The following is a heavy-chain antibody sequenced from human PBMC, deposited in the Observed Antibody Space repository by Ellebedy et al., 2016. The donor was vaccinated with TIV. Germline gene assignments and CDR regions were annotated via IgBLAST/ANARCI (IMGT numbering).Heavy chain of an antibody. CDR1: GGSISSYY. J-gene: IGHJ5*02. D-gene: IGHD3-10*01. CDR3: ARWFGELLYVRWFDP. Sequence: SETLSLTCTVSGGSISSYYWSWIRQPPGKGLEWIGSIFYSGNTNYKPSLKSRVTMSVDTSKNQISLRLSSVTAADTAVYYCARWFGELLYVRWFDPWGQGTLVTVSS. V-gene: IGHV4-59*08. CDR2: IFYSGNT.